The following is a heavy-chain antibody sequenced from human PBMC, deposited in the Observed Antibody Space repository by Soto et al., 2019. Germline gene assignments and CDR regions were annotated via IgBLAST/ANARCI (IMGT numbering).Heavy chain of an antibody. V-gene: IGHV4-34*01. CDR1: GGSFSGYY. Sequence: QVQLQQWGAGLLKPAETLSLTCAVYGGSFSGYYWTWIRQPPGKGLEWIGEINHSGRTNYNPSLKSRVTMSVDTSKNQCSLKLSSMTAADTAVYYCARGVSVTVVVQGDAPDKYYLDSWGQGTLVSVSS. J-gene: IGHJ4*02. CDR2: INHSGRT. D-gene: IGHD3-22*01. CDR3: ARGVSVTVVVQGDAPDKYYLDS.